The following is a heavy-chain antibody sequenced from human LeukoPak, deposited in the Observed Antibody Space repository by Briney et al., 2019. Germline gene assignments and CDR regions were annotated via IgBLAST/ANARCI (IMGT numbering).Heavy chain of an antibody. CDR3: ARGRIGGWTDY. CDR2: IETDGRST. D-gene: IGHD6-19*01. Sequence: PGGSLRLSCAASGFTFSDYWMHWVRQAPGKGLVWVSRIETDGRSTNYADSVKGRFTISRDNAKNTLYLQMNSLRAEDTAVYYCARGRIGGWTDYWGQGTLVTVSS. V-gene: IGHV3-74*01. CDR1: GFTFSDYW. J-gene: IGHJ4*02.